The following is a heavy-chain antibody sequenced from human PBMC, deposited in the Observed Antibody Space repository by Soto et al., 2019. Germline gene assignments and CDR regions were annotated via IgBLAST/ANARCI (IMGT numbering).Heavy chain of an antibody. CDR1: GFTFSSYA. Sequence: GGSLRLSCAASGFTFSSYAVSWVRQAPGKGLEWVSAISGSGGSTYYADSVKGRFTISRDNSKNTLYLQMNSLRAEDTAVYYCAKGYSTSYIAHNWFDPRGQGTLVTVYS. CDR3: AKGYSTSYIAHNWFDP. V-gene: IGHV3-23*01. D-gene: IGHD2-8*01. J-gene: IGHJ5*01. CDR2: ISGSGGST.